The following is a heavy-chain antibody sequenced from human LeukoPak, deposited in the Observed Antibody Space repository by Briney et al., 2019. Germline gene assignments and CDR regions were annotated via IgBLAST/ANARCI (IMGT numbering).Heavy chain of an antibody. CDR2: INHSGST. Sequence: SETLSLTCAVYGGSFSGYYWSWIRQPPGKGLEWIGEINHSGSTNYNPSLKSRVTISVDTSKNQFSLKLSSVTAADTAVYSCARGLTTVTTFNWFDPWGQGTLVAVSS. CDR1: GGSFSGYY. D-gene: IGHD4-17*01. CDR3: ARGLTTVTTFNWFDP. V-gene: IGHV4-34*01. J-gene: IGHJ5*02.